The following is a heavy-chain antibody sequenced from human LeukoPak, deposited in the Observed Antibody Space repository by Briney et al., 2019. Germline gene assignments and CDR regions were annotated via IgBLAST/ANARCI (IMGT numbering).Heavy chain of an antibody. Sequence: ASVKVSCKASGYTFTSYDINWVRQATGQGLEWMGWMNPNSGNTDYAQKFQGRVAMTRDSSIGTAYLELSSLSSDDTAVYYCVRGDNVVSTAMLLLRYWGQGTLVAVSS. CDR1: GYTFTSYD. V-gene: IGHV1-8*01. J-gene: IGHJ1*01. CDR2: MNPNSGNT. D-gene: IGHD2-21*02. CDR3: VRGDNVVSTAMLLLRY.